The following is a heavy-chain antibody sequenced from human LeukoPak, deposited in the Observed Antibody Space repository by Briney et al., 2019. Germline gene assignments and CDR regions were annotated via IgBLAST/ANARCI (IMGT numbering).Heavy chain of an antibody. J-gene: IGHJ6*02. V-gene: IGHV3-30*04. CDR2: ISSDGRHI. Sequence: GRSLRLSCAASGFIFSSYAEHWVRQAPGKGLEWVAVISSDGRHIFYADSVKGRFTISRDNSKNTLYLQMNSLRAEDTALYLCARCGGTCSLPSTSAMDVWGQGTTVTVS. D-gene: IGHD2-21*01. CDR3: ARCGGTCSLPSTSAMDV. CDR1: GFIFSSYA.